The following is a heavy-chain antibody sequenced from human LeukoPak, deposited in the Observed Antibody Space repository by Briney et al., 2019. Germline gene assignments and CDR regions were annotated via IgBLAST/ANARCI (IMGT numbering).Heavy chain of an antibody. D-gene: IGHD5-18*01. CDR2: INHSGST. V-gene: IGHV4-34*01. CDR1: GGSFSGYY. CDR3: ARGGYRTLDY. Sequence: RASETLSLTCAVYGGSFSGYYWSWIRQPPGKGLEWIGEINHSGSTNYNPSLKSRVTISVDTSKNQFSLKLSSVTAADTAVYYCARGGYRTLDYWGQGTLVTVSS. J-gene: IGHJ4*02.